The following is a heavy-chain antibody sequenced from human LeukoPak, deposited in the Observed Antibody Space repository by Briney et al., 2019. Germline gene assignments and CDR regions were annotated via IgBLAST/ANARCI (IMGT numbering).Heavy chain of an antibody. CDR1: GFTFSSYS. CDR2: ISSSSSYI. D-gene: IGHD3-22*01. Sequence: GGSLRLSCAASGFTFSSYSMNWVRQAPGKGLEWVSSISSSSSYIYYADSVKGRFTISRDNAKNSLYLQMNSLRAEDTAVYYCASEDYYDSSGYYEYYFDYWGQGTLVTVSS. V-gene: IGHV3-21*01. J-gene: IGHJ4*02. CDR3: ASEDYYDSSGYYEYYFDY.